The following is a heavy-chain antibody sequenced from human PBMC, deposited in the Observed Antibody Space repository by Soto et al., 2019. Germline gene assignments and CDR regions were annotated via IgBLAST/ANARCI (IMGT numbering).Heavy chain of an antibody. V-gene: IGHV3-48*01. J-gene: IGHJ4*02. CDR2: IGSSGNTI. CDR3: ARTRITEVRGVIPVIDY. D-gene: IGHD3-10*01. CDR1: GFTFNNYS. Sequence: GGSLRLSCAASGFTFNNYSMNWVRQAPGKGLEWVSYIGSSGNTIYYADSVKGRFTISRDKAKNSLYLQMNSLRAEDTAVYFCARTRITEVRGVIPVIDYWGQGTRVTVAS.